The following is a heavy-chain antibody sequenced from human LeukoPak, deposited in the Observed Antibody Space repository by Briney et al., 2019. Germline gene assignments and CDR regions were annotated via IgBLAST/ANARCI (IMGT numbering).Heavy chain of an antibody. CDR1: GFTFNSHW. D-gene: IGHD3-3*01. J-gene: IGHJ4*02. V-gene: IGHV3-21*01. CDR2: ISSSSSYI. Sequence: GGSLRLSCAASGFTFNSHWMSWVRQAPGKGLEWVSSISSSSSYIYYADSVKGRFTISRDNAKNSLYLQMNSLRAEDTAVYYCARGSMTYYDFWSGQSLFDYWGQGTLVTVSS. CDR3: ARGSMTYYDFWSGQSLFDY.